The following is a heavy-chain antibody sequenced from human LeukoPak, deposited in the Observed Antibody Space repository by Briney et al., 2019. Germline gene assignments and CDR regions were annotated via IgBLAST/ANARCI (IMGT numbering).Heavy chain of an antibody. J-gene: IGHJ4*02. D-gene: IGHD1-26*01. CDR2: IYYSGST. CDR1: GGSISSHY. CDR3: ARDGGVGAQYYFDY. V-gene: IGHV4-59*11. Sequence: SETLSLTCIVSGGSISSHYWSWIRQPPGKGLEWIGYIYYSGSTNYNPSLKSRVTILLDTSKNQFSLKLSSVTAADTAVYYCARDGGVGAQYYFDYWGQGTLVTVSS.